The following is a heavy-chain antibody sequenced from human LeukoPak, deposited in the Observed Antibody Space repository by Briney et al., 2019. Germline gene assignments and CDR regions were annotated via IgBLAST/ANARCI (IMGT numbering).Heavy chain of an antibody. J-gene: IGHJ4*02. CDR1: GFKFDDYG. D-gene: IGHD3-16*02. Sequence: GGPLRLSCAASGFKFDDYGMHWVRQAPGKGLEWVSGISWNSGNIGYADSVKGRFTISRDDAKNSLYLQMNSLREEDTALYFCTRASPPFGGVVAPSYYFDSWGLGTLVTVYS. CDR3: TRASPPFGGVVAPSYYFDS. CDR2: ISWNSGNI. V-gene: IGHV3-9*01.